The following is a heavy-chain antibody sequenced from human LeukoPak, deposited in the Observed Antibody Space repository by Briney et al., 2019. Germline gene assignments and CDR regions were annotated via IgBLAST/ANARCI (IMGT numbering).Heavy chain of an antibody. CDR2: MNPNSGNT. CDR3: AREVVLGAFDI. D-gene: IGHD2-8*02. V-gene: IGHV1-8*03. CDR1: GYTFTSYD. J-gene: IGHJ3*02. Sequence: GASVKVSCKASGYTFTSYDINWVRQATGQGLEWMGWMNPNSGNTGYAQKFQGRVTITRNTSISTAYMELSRLRSDDTAVYYCAREVVLGAFDIWGQGTMVTVSS.